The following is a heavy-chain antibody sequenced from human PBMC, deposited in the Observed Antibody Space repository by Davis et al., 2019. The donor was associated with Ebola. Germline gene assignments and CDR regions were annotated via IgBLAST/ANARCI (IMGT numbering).Heavy chain of an antibody. CDR2: ITGSGGSR. CDR3: AKEKVSGSSYYLDY. D-gene: IGHD6-19*01. V-gene: IGHV3-23*01. J-gene: IGHJ4*02. Sequence: GESLKLSCTASEFSISIYAMSWVRQAPGKGLEWVSSITGSGGSRYHADSVKGRFTISRDNSKNTLFLQMNSLRDEDTAVYYCAKEKVSGSSYYLDYWGQGTLVTVSS. CDR1: EFSISIYA.